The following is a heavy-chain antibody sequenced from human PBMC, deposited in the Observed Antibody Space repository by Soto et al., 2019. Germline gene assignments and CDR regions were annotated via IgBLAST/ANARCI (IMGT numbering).Heavy chain of an antibody. V-gene: IGHV3-13*01. D-gene: IGHD3-22*01. CDR1: GFTFSSYD. J-gene: IGHJ4*02. CDR2: IGTAGDT. Sequence: RWSLRVSCAASGFTFSSYDMHWVRQATGKGLEWVSAIGTAGDTYYPGSVKGRFTISRENAKNSLYLQMNSLRAGDTAVYYCARAVTLYYDSSGYYPAPLDYCGQGTLVIVSS. CDR3: ARAVTLYYDSSGYYPAPLDY.